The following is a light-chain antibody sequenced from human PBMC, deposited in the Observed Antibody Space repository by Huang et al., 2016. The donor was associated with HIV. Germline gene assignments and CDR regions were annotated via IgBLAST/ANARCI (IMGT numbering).Light chain of an antibody. V-gene: IGKV3-15*01. J-gene: IGKJ1*01. Sequence: EIVMTQSPATLSVSPGERATLSCRASQSVSSNLAWYQQKPGQAPRLLIYGASTRATGIPGRFSGSGSGTEFTLTISSLQSEDFAVYYCQQFNNWPRTFGQGTKVE. CDR1: QSVSSN. CDR3: QQFNNWPRT. CDR2: GAS.